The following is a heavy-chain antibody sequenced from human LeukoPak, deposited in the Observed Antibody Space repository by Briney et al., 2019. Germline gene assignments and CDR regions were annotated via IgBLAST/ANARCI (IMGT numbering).Heavy chain of an antibody. D-gene: IGHD3/OR15-3a*01. CDR2: ISSNGGST. Sequence: GGSLRLSCAASGFTFSSYAMHWVRQAPGKGLEYVSAISSNGGSTYYANSVKGRFTISRDNSKNTLYLQMGSLRAEDTAVYYCAKGLAYSFDYWGQGTLVTVSS. CDR3: AKGLAYSFDY. J-gene: IGHJ4*02. CDR1: GFTFSSYA. V-gene: IGHV3-64*01.